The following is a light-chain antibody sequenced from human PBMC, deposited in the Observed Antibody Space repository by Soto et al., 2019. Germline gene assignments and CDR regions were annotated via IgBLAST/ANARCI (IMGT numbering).Light chain of an antibody. Sequence: EIVMTQSPATLSVSPGERATLSCRASQSVSGSFAWYQQKPGQAPRLLIYGASTRATGIPARFSGSGSGTEFTLTISSLQSEDFAVYYCQQHNNWPPLTFGGGTKVEIK. CDR1: QSVSGS. J-gene: IGKJ4*01. CDR3: QQHNNWPPLT. V-gene: IGKV3-15*01. CDR2: GAS.